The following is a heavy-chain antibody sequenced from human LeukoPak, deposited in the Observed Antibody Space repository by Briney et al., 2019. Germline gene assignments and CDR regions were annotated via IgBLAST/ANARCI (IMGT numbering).Heavy chain of an antibody. CDR3: AKGRTALDY. V-gene: IGHV3-23*01. CDR2: INSADRT. CDR1: GFTFDDYG. Sequence: PGGSLRLSCAASGFTFDDYGMSWVRQAPGKGLEWVSSINSADRTYYADSVKGRFTISRDNSKNTLYLQMNSLRAEDTAVYYCAKGRTALDYWGQGTLVTVSS. D-gene: IGHD1-1*01. J-gene: IGHJ4*02.